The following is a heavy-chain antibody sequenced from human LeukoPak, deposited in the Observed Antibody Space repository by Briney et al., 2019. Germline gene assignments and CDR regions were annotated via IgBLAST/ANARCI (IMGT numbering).Heavy chain of an antibody. J-gene: IGHJ4*02. D-gene: IGHD3-10*01. Sequence: PGGSLRFSCAVSEITLSNYGMSWVRQAPGKGLEWVAGLSGSGGGTNYADSVQGRFTISRDNPKNTLYLQMNSLRADDTAVYFCAKRGVVIRVFLVGFHKEAYYFDSWGQGALVTVSS. CDR2: LSGSGGGT. CDR1: EITLSNYG. V-gene: IGHV3-23*01. CDR3: AKRGVVIRVFLVGFHKEAYYFDS.